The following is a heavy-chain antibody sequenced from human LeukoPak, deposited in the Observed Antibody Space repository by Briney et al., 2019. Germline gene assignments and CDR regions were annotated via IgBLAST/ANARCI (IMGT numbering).Heavy chain of an antibody. CDR1: GGSISSYY. Sequence: SETLSLTCTVSGGSISSYYWSWIRQPPGKGLEWIGYIYYSGSTNYNPSLKSRVTISVDTSKNQFSLKLSSVTAADTAVYYCARQTYYDFWRGPWYFDYWGQGTLVTVPS. CDR3: ARQTYYDFWRGPWYFDY. CDR2: IYYSGST. D-gene: IGHD3-3*01. V-gene: IGHV4-59*08. J-gene: IGHJ4*02.